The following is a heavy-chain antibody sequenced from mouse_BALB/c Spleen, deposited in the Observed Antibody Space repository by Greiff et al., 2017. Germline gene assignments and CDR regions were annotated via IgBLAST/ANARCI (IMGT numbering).Heavy chain of an antibody. CDR2: ISYSGST. D-gene: IGHD4-1*01. CDR3: ARAWEGYYFDY. CDR1: GYSITSDYA. Sequence: VQLKESGPGLVKPSQSLSLTCTVTGYSITSDYAWNWIRQFPGNKLEWMGYISYSGSTSYNPSLKSRISITRDTSKNQFFLQLNSVTTEDTATYYCARAWEGYYFDYWGQGTTLTVSS. J-gene: IGHJ2*01. V-gene: IGHV3-2*02.